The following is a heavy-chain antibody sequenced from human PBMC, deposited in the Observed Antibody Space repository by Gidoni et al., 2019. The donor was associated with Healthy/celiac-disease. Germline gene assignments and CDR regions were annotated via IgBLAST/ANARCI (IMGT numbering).Heavy chain of an antibody. CDR2: IKSKTDGGTT. J-gene: IGHJ4*02. V-gene: IGHV3-15*01. Sequence: EVQLVESGGGLVKPGGSLRLSCSAPGFPFSNAWMSWVRQAPGKGLEWVGRIKSKTDGGTTDYAAPVKGRFTISRDDSKNTLYLQMNSLKTEDTAVYYCTTGKWLGSGWDYWGQGTLVTVSS. D-gene: IGHD6-19*01. CDR3: TTGKWLGSGWDY. CDR1: GFPFSNAW.